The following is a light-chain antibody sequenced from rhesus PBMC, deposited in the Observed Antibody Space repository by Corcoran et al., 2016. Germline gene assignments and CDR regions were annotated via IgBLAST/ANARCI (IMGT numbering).Light chain of an antibody. V-gene: IGKV1-94*01. CDR2: AAS. CDR3: LRGYTSYS. J-gene: IGKJ2*01. CDR1: QGSNKE. Sequence: IQMTQSPSSLSASVGDRVTVTCWASQGSNKESSWYQQKPGKAPTLLIYAASSLQTGVSSRFSGSGSGTDYPLAISSLPPEDVATCYCLRGYTSYSFGQGTKVEIK.